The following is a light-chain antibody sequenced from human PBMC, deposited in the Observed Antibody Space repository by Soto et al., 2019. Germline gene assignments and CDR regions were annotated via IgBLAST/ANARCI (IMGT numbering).Light chain of an antibody. CDR3: QQYDNLPFT. CDR1: QDIGNY. J-gene: IGKJ2*01. V-gene: IGKV1-33*01. CDR2: EGY. Sequence: DLQMTQSPSSPSASVGDRVTISCQASQDIGNYLNWYQQKPGKAPRLLIYEGYNLETGVPSIFSGGGSGTDFNLTITSLQPEDIATYFCQQYDNLPFTFGLGTKLDIK.